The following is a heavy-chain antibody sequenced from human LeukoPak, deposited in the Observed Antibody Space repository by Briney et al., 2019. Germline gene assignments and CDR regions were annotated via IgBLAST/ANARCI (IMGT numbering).Heavy chain of an antibody. J-gene: IGHJ4*02. Sequence: SSVKVSCKASVYTFTRYGINWVGQATGQRLEWMGWMKPDSLKTAYAQKLQARVTMTSNTTIRTAYIQRSSLLSENRTLYYCARGRGRRVEWWSSGDYWGQGTLVTVSS. CDR1: VYTFTRYG. V-gene: IGHV1-8*01. CDR2: MKPDSLKT. D-gene: IGHD2-15*01. CDR3: ARGRGRRVEWWSSGDY.